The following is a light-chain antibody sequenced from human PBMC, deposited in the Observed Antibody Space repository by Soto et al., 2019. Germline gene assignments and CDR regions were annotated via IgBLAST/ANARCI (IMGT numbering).Light chain of an antibody. Sequence: IALTQSPGTLSLSPGERATLSCRASQSVSSNYLAWYQQKPGQPPRLLLYGTFSRATGVPDRFSGSGSGTDLTLTINRLEPEDFAVYYCQQYVSSPHSFGQGTRLEIK. V-gene: IGKV3-20*01. CDR3: QQYVSSPHS. CDR2: GTF. J-gene: IGKJ2*01. CDR1: QSVSSNY.